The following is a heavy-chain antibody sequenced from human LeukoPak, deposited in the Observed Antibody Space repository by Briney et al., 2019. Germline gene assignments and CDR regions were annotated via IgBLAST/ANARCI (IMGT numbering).Heavy chain of an antibody. CDR1: GFAFSSYW. CDR2: MNQAGNEK. CDR3: ACPRGWHGYGAYDI. Sequence: GESLKISCAASGFAFSSYWMSWIRQAPGKGLEWVANMNQAGNEKYYVDSVEGRFTISRDNAKSSLYLQMNSLRAEDTAVYYCACPRGWHGYGAYDIWGQGTMVTVSS. J-gene: IGHJ3*02. D-gene: IGHD6-19*01. V-gene: IGHV3-7*05.